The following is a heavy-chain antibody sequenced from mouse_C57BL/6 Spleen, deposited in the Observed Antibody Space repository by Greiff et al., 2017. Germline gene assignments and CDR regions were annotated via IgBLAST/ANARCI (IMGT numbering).Heavy chain of an antibody. V-gene: IGHV14-4*01. D-gene: IGHD1-1*01. Sequence: VQLKQSGAELVRPGASVKLSCTASGFNIKDDYMHWVKQRPEQGLEWIGWIDPENGDTEYASKFQGKATITADTSSNTAYLQLSSLTSEDTAVYYCTTGVYGDYWGQGTTLTVSS. CDR3: TTGVYGDY. J-gene: IGHJ2*01. CDR2: IDPENGDT. CDR1: GFNIKDDY.